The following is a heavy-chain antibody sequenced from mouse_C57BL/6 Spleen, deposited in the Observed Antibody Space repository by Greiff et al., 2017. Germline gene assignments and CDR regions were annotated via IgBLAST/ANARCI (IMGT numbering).Heavy chain of an antibody. CDR1: GYTFTSYW. J-gene: IGHJ4*01. V-gene: IGHV1-52*01. CDR2: IDPSDSET. CDR3: ARALVTTVVATDAMDY. Sequence: QVQLQQSGAELVRPGSSVKLSCKASGYTFTSYWMHWVKQRPIQGLEWIGNIDPSDSETHYNQKFKDKATLTVDKSSSTAYMQLSSLTSEDSAVYYCARALVTTVVATDAMDYWGQGTSVTVSS. D-gene: IGHD1-1*01.